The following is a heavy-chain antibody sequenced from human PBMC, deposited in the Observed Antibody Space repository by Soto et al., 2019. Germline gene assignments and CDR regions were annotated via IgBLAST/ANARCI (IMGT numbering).Heavy chain of an antibody. Sequence: SKTLSLTCAVYGGSFSGYYWSWIRQPPGKGLEWIGEINHSGSTNYNPSLKSRVTISVDTSKNQFSLKLSSVTAADTAVYYCARGRLGYQLLRKGNWFDPWGQGTLVTVSS. V-gene: IGHV4-34*01. J-gene: IGHJ5*02. CDR1: GGSFSGYY. D-gene: IGHD2-2*01. CDR2: INHSGST. CDR3: ARGRLGYQLLRKGNWFDP.